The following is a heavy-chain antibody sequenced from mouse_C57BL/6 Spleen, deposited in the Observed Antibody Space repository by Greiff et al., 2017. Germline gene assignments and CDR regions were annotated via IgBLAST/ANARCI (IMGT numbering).Heavy chain of an antibody. D-gene: IGHD1-1*01. CDR2: INPSNGGT. V-gene: IGHV1-53*01. Sequence: QVQLKQPGTELVKPGASVKLSCKASGYTFTSYWMHWVKQRPGQGLEWIGNINPSNGGTNYNEKFKSKATLTVDKSSSTAYMQLSSLTSEDAAVYYCARDYYGVAGNYFDYGGQGTTLTVSS. J-gene: IGHJ2*01. CDR3: ARDYYGVAGNYFDY. CDR1: GYTFTSYW.